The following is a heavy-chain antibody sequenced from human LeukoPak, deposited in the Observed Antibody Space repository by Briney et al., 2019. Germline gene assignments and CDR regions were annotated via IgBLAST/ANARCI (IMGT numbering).Heavy chain of an antibody. D-gene: IGHD6-6*01. Sequence: SETLSLTCALYGGSFSGSYWSWIRHPPGKGLEWMGEINHSGSTNYNPSLKSRVTISVDTSKNQLSLKLSSVTAADTAVYYCARGRPRIAARRERRFDPWGQGTLVTVSS. V-gene: IGHV4-34*01. CDR2: INHSGST. CDR3: ARGRPRIAARRERRFDP. CDR1: GGSFSGSY. J-gene: IGHJ5*02.